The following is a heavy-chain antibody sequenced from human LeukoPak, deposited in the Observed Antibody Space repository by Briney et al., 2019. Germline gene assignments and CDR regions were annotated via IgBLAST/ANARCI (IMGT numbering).Heavy chain of an antibody. J-gene: IGHJ4*02. CDR2: ISSSSYI. Sequence: GGSLRLSCAASGFTFSSYSMNWVRQAPGKGLEWVSSISSSSYIYYADSVKGRFTISRDNAKNSLYQQMNSLRAEDTAVYYCARAVAAAGTPDGYWGQGTLVTVSS. D-gene: IGHD6-13*01. CDR3: ARAVAAAGTPDGY. CDR1: GFTFSSYS. V-gene: IGHV3-21*01.